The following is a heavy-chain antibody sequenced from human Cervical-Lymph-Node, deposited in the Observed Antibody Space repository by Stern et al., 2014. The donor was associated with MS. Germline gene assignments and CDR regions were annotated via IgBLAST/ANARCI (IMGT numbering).Heavy chain of an antibody. CDR1: GYTFATYW. CDR2: IYPGDSDP. J-gene: IGHJ4*02. D-gene: IGHD1-1*01. Sequence: VQLEESGAEVKKPGESLKISCKGSGYTFATYWTGWVRQMPGKGLEWMGIIYPGDSDPRYSPSFQGRVTISADKSINTAYLQWTSLKASDTAMYYCARQGEGNCHFDDWGQGTLVTVSS. V-gene: IGHV5-51*01. CDR3: ARQGEGNCHFDD.